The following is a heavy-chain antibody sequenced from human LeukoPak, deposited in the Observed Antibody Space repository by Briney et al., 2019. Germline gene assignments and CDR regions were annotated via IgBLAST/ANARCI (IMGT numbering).Heavy chain of an antibody. CDR2: IDPGDSDT. J-gene: IGHJ4*02. V-gene: IGHV5-51*01. D-gene: IGHD3-3*01. CDR3: ARLNDFWSGYPYYFDY. CDR1: GSRFTSYW. Sequence: GESLEISWKGSGSRFTSYWIGWVRQMPGKGLEWMGIIDPGDSDTSYRPSFKGQVTISADKSISTAYLQWSSLKASDTAMYYCARLNDFWSGYPYYFDYWGQGTLVTVSS.